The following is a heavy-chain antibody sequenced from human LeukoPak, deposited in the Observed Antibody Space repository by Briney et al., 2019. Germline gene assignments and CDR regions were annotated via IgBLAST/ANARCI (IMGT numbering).Heavy chain of an antibody. CDR1: GFTFGNYV. D-gene: IGHD3-10*01. Sequence: HAGGSLRLSCAASGFTFGNYVIHWVRQAPGKGLEWVAVTSSDLNVKLYADSVKGRFTISRDNSRSTLYLQMNSLRPEDTAIYYCAREGYYGSGSPPSLYFDYWGQGTLVTVSS. CDR3: AREGYYGSGSPPSLYFDY. J-gene: IGHJ4*02. CDR2: TSSDLNVK. V-gene: IGHV3-30-3*01.